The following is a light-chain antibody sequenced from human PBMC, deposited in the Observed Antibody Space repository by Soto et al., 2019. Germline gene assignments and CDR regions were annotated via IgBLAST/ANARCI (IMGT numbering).Light chain of an antibody. CDR3: QQRTRWPMT. J-gene: IGKJ5*01. Sequence: EIVLTQSPATLSLSPVEIVTLSCRASQNLHSFLNWYQQRPGQAPRPLIYDGSKRAAGVPDRISGDGSGTDYTLTISSLEPEDFAVYYCQQRTRWPMTFGQGTRLEIK. CDR1: QNLHSF. CDR2: DGS. V-gene: IGKV3-11*01.